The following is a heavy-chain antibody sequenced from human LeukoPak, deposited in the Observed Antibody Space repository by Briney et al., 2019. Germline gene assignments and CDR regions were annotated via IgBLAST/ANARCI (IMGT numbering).Heavy chain of an antibody. CDR3: ARGPSIYCTSTSCYGNMGYFDY. CDR2: INAGNGNT. J-gene: IGHJ4*02. V-gene: IGHV1-3*03. CDR1: GYTFTSYA. Sequence: ASVKVSCKASGYTFTSYAMHWVRQAPGQRLEWMGWINAGNGNTKYSQEFQGRVTITRDTSASTAYMELSSLRSEDMAVYYCARGPSIYCTSTSCYGNMGYFDYWGQGTLVTVSS. D-gene: IGHD2-2*01.